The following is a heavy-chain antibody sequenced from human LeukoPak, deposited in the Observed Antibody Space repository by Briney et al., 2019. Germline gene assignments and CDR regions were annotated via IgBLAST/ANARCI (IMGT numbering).Heavy chain of an antibody. CDR3: AKSALWFGELF. Sequence: PGGSLRLSCAAPGFTFSSYGMHWVRQAPGKGLEWVAVISYDGSNKYYADSVKGRFTISRDNSENTLYLQMNSLRAEDTAVYYCAKSALWFGELFWGQGTLVTVSS. D-gene: IGHD3-10*01. CDR1: GFTFSSYG. J-gene: IGHJ4*02. CDR2: ISYDGSNK. V-gene: IGHV3-30*18.